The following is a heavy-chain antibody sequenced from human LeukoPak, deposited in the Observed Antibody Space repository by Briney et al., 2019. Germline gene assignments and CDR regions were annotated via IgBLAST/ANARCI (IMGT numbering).Heavy chain of an antibody. V-gene: IGHV4-28*01. J-gene: IGHJ5*02. CDR1: GYSISSSNW. D-gene: IGHD5-12*01. CDR2: IYYSGST. CDR3: ARLIRGYSGYDFGNWFDP. Sequence: TSDTLSLTCAVSGYSISSSNWWGWIRQPPGKGLEWIRYIYYSGSTYYSPSLKSRVTMSVDTSKNQFSLKLSSGTAVDTAVYYCARLIRGYSGYDFGNWFDPWGQGTLVIVSS.